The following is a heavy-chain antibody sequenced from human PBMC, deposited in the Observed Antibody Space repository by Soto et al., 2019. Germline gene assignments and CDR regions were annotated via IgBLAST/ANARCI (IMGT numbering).Heavy chain of an antibody. V-gene: IGHV1-8*01. D-gene: IGHD5-18*01. CDR3: AREQAGYCYGYCNGMDV. J-gene: IGHJ6*02. CDR2: MNPTTGSI. CDR1: GGSCPSRD. Sequence: TSVTLSCKACGGSCPSRDGRWPQHATGQELARMGWMNPTTGSIGYPQKFKGIVTMARNSSISTAYMGLSSLRCEDTAVYYCAREQAGYCYGYCNGMDVRRQGATVTVSS.